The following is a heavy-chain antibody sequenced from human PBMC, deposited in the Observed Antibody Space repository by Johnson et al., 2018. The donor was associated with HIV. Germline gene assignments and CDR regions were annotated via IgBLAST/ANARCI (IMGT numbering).Heavy chain of an antibody. CDR1: GFALSTYD. V-gene: IGHV3-13*01. CDR3: ARAYSYGAFDI. Sequence: VQLVESGGGLIQPGGSLRLTCAASGFALSTYDMHWVRQAPGKGLEWVSAIGTVGDTFYPASVKGRFTISRDNSKNTLYLQMSSLRAEDTAVYYCARAYSYGAFDIWGQGTMVTVSS. D-gene: IGHD5-18*01. CDR2: IGTVGDT. J-gene: IGHJ3*02.